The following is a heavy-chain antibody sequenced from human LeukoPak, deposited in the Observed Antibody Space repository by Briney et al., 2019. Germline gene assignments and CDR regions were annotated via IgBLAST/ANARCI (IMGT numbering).Heavy chain of an antibody. J-gene: IGHJ4*02. CDR3: AREGQSRSWYYTSFDY. CDR1: GYTFTSYY. CDR2: INPSGGST. D-gene: IGHD6-13*01. V-gene: IGHV1-46*03. Sequence: ASVKVSCKASGYTFTSYYMHGVRQAPGQGLEWMGIINPSGGSTSYAQKFQGRVTMTRETSTSTVYMALSSLRSEDTAVYYCAREGQSRSWYYTSFDYWGQGTLVTVSS.